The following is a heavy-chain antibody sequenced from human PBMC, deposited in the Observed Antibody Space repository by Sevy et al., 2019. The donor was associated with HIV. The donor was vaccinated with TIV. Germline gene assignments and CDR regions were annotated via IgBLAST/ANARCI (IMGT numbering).Heavy chain of an antibody. D-gene: IGHD2-8*01. Sequence: GGSLRLSCMTSGFTFTRYTMTWVRQAPGKGLEWVSTFCFGDGKMYYADSVKGRFTFSRDISKNTVYLLMNSLRADDTAVYYCAREGCTKPHDYWGQGTLVTVSS. CDR1: GFTFTRYT. CDR2: FCFGDGKM. J-gene: IGHJ4*02. CDR3: AREGCTKPHDY. V-gene: IGHV3-23*01.